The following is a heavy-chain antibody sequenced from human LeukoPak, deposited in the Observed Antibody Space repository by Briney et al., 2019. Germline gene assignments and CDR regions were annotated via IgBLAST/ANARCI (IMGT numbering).Heavy chain of an antibody. V-gene: IGHV4-39*01. D-gene: IGHD1-26*01. Sequence: SETLSLTCTVSGGSISSSSYYWGWIRQPPGKGLEWIGSIYYSGSTYYNPSLKSRVTISVDTSKNQFSLKLSSVTAADTAVYYCARYSDYYYYYGMDVWGQGTTVTVSS. CDR1: GGSISSSSYY. CDR2: IYYSGST. J-gene: IGHJ6*02. CDR3: ARYSDYYYYYGMDV.